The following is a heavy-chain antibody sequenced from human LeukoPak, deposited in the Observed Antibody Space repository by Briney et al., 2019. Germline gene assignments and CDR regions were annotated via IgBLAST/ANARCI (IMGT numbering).Heavy chain of an antibody. CDR3: ARNLDN. CDR1: GYSISSGNF. CDR2: IYHDGST. V-gene: IGHV4-38-2*02. J-gene: IGHJ4*02. Sequence: SETLSLTCSVSGYSISSGNFWGWIRQPPGKGLEWIGSIYHDGSTYFNPSLRSRVTISVDTSKNHFSLKLSSVTAADTAMYYCARNLDNWGQGTLVTVSS.